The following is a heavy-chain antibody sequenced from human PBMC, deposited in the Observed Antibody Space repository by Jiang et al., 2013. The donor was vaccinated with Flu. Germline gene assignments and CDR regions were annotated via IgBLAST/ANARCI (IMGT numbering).Heavy chain of an antibody. Sequence: GRTYYRSKWYNDYAVSVKSRITINPDTSKNQFSLQLNSVTPEDTAVYYCARAVSGIAAAWFDPWGQGTLVTVSS. CDR3: ARAVSGIAAAWFDP. CDR2: TYYRSKWYN. V-gene: IGHV6-1*01. D-gene: IGHD6-13*01. J-gene: IGHJ5*02.